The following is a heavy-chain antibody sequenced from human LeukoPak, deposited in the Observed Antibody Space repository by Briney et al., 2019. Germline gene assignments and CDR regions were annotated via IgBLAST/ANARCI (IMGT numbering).Heavy chain of an antibody. Sequence: GGSLRLSCAASGFTFSSYAMSWVRQAPGKGLEWVSAVSGSGGRTYYADSVEGRFTISRDNSKNTLYLQMNSLRAEDTAIYYCAKSSSSWPYYYYMDVWGKGTTVTVSS. D-gene: IGHD6-13*01. CDR3: AKSSSSWPYYYYMDV. V-gene: IGHV3-23*01. J-gene: IGHJ6*03. CDR2: VSGSGGRT. CDR1: GFTFSSYA.